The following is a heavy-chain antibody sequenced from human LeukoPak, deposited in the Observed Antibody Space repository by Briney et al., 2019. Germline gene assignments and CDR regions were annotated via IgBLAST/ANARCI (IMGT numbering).Heavy chain of an antibody. J-gene: IGHJ4*02. V-gene: IGHV1-8*01. CDR3: ARVYRLGIAASGY. Sequence: ASVKVSCXASGYTFTSYDINWVRQATGQGLEWMGWMNPNSGNKGYAQKFQGRVTMTRNTSISTAYMELSSLRSEDTAVYYCARVYRLGIAASGYWGQGTPVTVSS. CDR1: GYTFTSYD. CDR2: MNPNSGNK. D-gene: IGHD6-25*01.